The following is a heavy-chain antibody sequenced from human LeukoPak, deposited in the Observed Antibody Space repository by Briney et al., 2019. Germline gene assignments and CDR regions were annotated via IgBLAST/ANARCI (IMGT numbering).Heavy chain of an antibody. CDR3: VRGGGAFDY. V-gene: IGHV4-59*01. CDR1: GGSINNYH. J-gene: IGHJ4*02. CDR2: ISYSGST. D-gene: IGHD2-15*01. Sequence: SETLSLTCTVSGGSINNYHWSWIRQPPGKGLEWIGYISYSGSTNYHPSLKSRVTISIDTSMNQFSLNLRSVTAADTAVYYCVRGGGAFDYWGQGTLVTVSS.